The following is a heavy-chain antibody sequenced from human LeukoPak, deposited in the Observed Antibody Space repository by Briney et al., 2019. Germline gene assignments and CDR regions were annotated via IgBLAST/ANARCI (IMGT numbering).Heavy chain of an antibody. V-gene: IGHV3-33*08. D-gene: IGHD4-17*01. CDR3: ARDYVGTVTTTGYFDY. CDR1: GFTFSNSA. J-gene: IGHJ4*02. CDR2: IWYDGSNK. Sequence: GVSLRLSCAASGFTFSNSAMSWVRQAPGKGLEWVAVIWYDGSNKYYADSVKGRFTISRDNSKNTLYLQINSLRAEDTAVYYCARDYVGTVTTTGYFDYWGQGTLVTVSS.